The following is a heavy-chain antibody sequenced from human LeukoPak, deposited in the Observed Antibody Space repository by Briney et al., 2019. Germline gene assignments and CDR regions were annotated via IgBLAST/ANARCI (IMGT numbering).Heavy chain of an antibody. V-gene: IGHV4-59*08. J-gene: IGHJ4*02. CDR2: IYYSGST. D-gene: IGHD1-26*01. CDR3: ARLASGSYGPLTPFDY. Sequence: PSKTLSLTCTVSGGSVSSYYWSWIRQPPGKGLEWIGDIYYSGSTNYNPSLKSRVTISVDTSKNQFSLRLSSVTAADTAVYYSARLASGSYGPLTPFDYWGQGTLVTVSS. CDR1: GGSVSSYY.